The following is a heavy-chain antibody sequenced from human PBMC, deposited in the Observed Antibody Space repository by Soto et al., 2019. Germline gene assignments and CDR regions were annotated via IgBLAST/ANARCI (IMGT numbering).Heavy chain of an antibody. D-gene: IGHD4-17*01. Sequence: GGSLRLSCAASGFTFSSYAMSWVRQAPGKGLEWVSAISGSGGSTYYADSVKGRFTISRDNSKNTLYLQMNSLRAEDTAVYYCAKFGDYGDSPYYYGMDVWGQGTTVTVS. CDR1: GFTFSSYA. CDR2: ISGSGGST. CDR3: AKFGDYGDSPYYYGMDV. J-gene: IGHJ6*02. V-gene: IGHV3-23*01.